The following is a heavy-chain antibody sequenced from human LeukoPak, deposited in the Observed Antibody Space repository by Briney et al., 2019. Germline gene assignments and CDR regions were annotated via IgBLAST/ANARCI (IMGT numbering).Heavy chain of an antibody. D-gene: IGHD2-8*01. CDR3: ARALSWTTNSYYYMDV. Sequence: ASVTVSCKASGYTFTSYDINWVRQATRQGLEWMGWMNPNSGNTGYAQKFQGRVTMTKNTSITTAYMELSSLRSEDTAVYYCARALSWTTNSYYYMDVWGKGTTVTVSS. CDR1: GYTFTSYD. J-gene: IGHJ6*03. CDR2: MNPNSGNT. V-gene: IGHV1-8*01.